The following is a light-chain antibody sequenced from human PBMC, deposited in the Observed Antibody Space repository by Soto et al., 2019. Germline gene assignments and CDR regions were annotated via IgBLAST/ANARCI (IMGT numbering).Light chain of an antibody. J-gene: IGLJ3*02. V-gene: IGLV4-60*02. Sequence: QPVLTQSSSASASLGSSVKFTCTLSSGHSSYIIAWHQQQPGKAPRYLMKLEGSGSYNKGSGVPDRFSGSSSGADRYLTISNLQFEDEADYYCETWDSNIGVCGGGTKLTVL. CDR2: LEGSGSY. CDR3: ETWDSNIGV. CDR1: SGHSSYI.